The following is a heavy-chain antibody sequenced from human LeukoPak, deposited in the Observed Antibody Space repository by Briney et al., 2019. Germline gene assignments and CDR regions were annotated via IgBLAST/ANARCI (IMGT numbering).Heavy chain of an antibody. J-gene: IGHJ4*02. D-gene: IGHD1-26*01. CDR2: ISGSGGST. Sequence: GGSLRLSCAASGFAFSSYGMSWVRQAPGKGLEWVSAISGSGGSTYYADSVKGRFTISRDNSKNTLYLQMNSLRAEDTAVYYCAKVGIVGATIYYLDYWGQGTLVTVSS. V-gene: IGHV3-23*01. CDR1: GFAFSSYG. CDR3: AKVGIVGATIYYLDY.